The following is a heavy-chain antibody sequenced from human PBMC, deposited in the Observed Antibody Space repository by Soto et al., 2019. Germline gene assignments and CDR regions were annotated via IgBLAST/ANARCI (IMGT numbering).Heavy chain of an antibody. CDR2: ISPDGSRT. CDR3: ARVGQGQYYFDY. J-gene: IGHJ4*02. CDR1: GFTFSSYW. Sequence: EVQLVESGGGLVQPGGSLSLSCAGSGFTFSSYWMHWVRQTPGEGLVWVSRISPDGSRTSYADSVKGRFTISRDNAENTLYLQMNSLRAEDTAVYYCARVGQGQYYFDYWGQGTLVTVSS. V-gene: IGHV3-74*01.